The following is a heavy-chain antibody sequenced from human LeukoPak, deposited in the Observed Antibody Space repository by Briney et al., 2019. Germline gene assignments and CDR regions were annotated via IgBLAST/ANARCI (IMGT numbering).Heavy chain of an antibody. Sequence: PSETLSLTCAVYGGSFSGYYWSWIRQPPGKGQEWIGEINHSGSTNYNPSLKSRVTTSVDTSKNQFSLKLSSVTAADTAVYYCARVGGSHSSARXXNXDXXGQGXXXTV. V-gene: IGHV4-34*01. CDR2: INHSGST. J-gene: IGHJ4*02. CDR1: GGSFSGYY. CDR3: ARVGGSHSSARXXNXDX. D-gene: IGHD1-26*01.